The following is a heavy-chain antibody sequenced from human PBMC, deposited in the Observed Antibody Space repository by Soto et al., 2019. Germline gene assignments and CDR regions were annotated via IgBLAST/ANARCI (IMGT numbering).Heavy chain of an antibody. D-gene: IGHD2-8*01. CDR3: ASLGYCTNGVCYDI. J-gene: IGHJ3*02. V-gene: IGHV1-69*06. CDR2: IIPIFGTA. CDR1: GGTFSSYA. Sequence: VKVSCKASGGTFSSYAISWVRQAPGQGLEWMGGIIPIFGTANYAQKFQGRVTITADKSTSTAYMELSSLRSEDTAVYYCASLGYCTNGVCYDIWGQGTMVTVSS.